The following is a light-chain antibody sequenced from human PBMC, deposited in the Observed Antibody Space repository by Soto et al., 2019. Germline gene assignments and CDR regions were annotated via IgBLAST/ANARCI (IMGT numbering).Light chain of an antibody. CDR1: QSISSW. V-gene: IGKV1-5*01. Sequence: DIQMTQSPSTLSASVGDRVTITCRASQSISSWLAWYQQKPGKAPKLLIYDASSLESGVPSRFSGSGSGTEFTLTISSLQXXXXATYYCQQYNSYPWTFGQGTKVEIK. CDR3: QQYNSYPWT. CDR2: DAS. J-gene: IGKJ1*01.